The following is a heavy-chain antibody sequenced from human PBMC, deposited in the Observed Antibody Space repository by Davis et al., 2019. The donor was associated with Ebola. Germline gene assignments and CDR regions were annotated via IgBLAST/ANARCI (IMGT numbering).Heavy chain of an antibody. D-gene: IGHD6-13*01. V-gene: IGHV3-23*01. CDR2: ITGSGSTI. CDR3: SRETGDSNIWASDS. CDR1: GFTFSSNT. J-gene: IGHJ4*02. Sequence: GESLKISCAASGFTFSSNTMSWVRQAPGKGLEWVSTITGSGSTIYYADSVRGRFTISRGNPKNTLYLHMNSLTVDDTGVYFCSRETGDSNIWASDSWGQGVLVTVSS.